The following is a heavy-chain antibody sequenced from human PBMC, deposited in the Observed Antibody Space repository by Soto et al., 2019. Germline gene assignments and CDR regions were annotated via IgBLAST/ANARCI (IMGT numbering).Heavy chain of an antibody. Sequence: QVQRMQSGAEVKKPGSSVKVSCKASGGTFSRHGISWVRQAPGQGLAWMGGISRINGATRYAQKFQGSVTITADEPTTPASISTPTAYMERSSLTSYDTAVYYCARNPSIRIVGTIYSMDVWGQGTTVTVSS. D-gene: IGHD1-26*01. J-gene: IGHJ6*02. V-gene: IGHV1-69*01. CDR3: ARNPSIRIVGTIYSMDV. CDR1: GGTFSRHG. CDR2: ISRINGAT.